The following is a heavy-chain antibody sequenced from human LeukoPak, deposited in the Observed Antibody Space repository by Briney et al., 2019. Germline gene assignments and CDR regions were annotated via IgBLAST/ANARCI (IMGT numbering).Heavy chain of an antibody. J-gene: IGHJ3*02. CDR2: ISYDGSNK. Sequence: GGSLRLSCAASGFTFSSYGMHWVRQAPGKGLEWVAVISYDGSNKYYADSVKGRFTTSRDNSKNTLYLQMNSLRAEDTAVYYCAKDGMRRSGWYGQGAFDIWGQGTMVTVSS. D-gene: IGHD6-19*01. CDR1: GFTFSSYG. V-gene: IGHV3-30*18. CDR3: AKDGMRRSGWYGQGAFDI.